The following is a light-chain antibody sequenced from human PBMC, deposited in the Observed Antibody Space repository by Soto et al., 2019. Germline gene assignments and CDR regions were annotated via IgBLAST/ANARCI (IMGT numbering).Light chain of an antibody. CDR2: AAS. CDR3: QQYNAYSGT. J-gene: IGKJ5*01. CDR1: QGISNS. Sequence: IPLTQSPSSLSASVGDRVTITCRASQGISNSLAWYQQKPGKAPKLLISAASTLQSGVPSRFSGSGSGTDFTLTITGLQPDDFATYYCQQYNAYSGTFGQGTRLEIK. V-gene: IGKV1-9*01.